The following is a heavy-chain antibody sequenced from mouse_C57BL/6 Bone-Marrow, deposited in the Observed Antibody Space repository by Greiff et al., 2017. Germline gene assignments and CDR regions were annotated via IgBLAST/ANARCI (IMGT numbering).Heavy chain of an antibody. CDR1: GYTFTSYW. D-gene: IGHD4-1*01. V-gene: IGHV1-61*01. CDR3: ARRLGLYFDY. CDR2: IYPSDSET. Sequence: QVQLQQPGPELVRPGSSVKLSCKASGYTFTSYWMDWVKQRPGQGLEWIGNIYPSDSETHYNQKFKDKATLTVDKSSSTAYMQLSSLTSEDSAVYYCARRLGLYFDYWGQGTTLTVSS. J-gene: IGHJ2*01.